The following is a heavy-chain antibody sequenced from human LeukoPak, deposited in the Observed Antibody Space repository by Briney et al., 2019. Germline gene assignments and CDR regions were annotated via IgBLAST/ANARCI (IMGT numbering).Heavy chain of an antibody. Sequence: PSETLSLTCTVSGGSISSYYWSWIRQPPGKGLEWIGYIYYSGSTNYNPSLKRRVTISVETSKNQFSLKLSSVTAADTAVYYCARTVGNVVVVAAVNVPYYYYYYMDVWGKGTTVTVSS. D-gene: IGHD2-15*01. CDR1: GGSISSYY. CDR3: ARTVGNVVVVAAVNVPYYYYYYMDV. CDR2: IYYSGST. J-gene: IGHJ6*03. V-gene: IGHV4-59*01.